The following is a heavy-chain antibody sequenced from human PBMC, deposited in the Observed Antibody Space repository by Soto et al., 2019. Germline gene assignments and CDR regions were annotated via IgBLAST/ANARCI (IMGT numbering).Heavy chain of an antibody. CDR2: IYHSGST. CDR1: GGSISSGGYS. V-gene: IGHV4-30-2*01. J-gene: IGHJ2*01. CDR3: ARVPGL. Sequence: QLQLQESGSGLVKPSQTLSLTCAVSGGSISSGGYSWSWIRQPPGKGLEWIGYIYHSGSTYYNPSRKSRVTLSVDRSKTQFSLKLSSVTSADPAVNYCARVPGLWGRGTLVTVSS.